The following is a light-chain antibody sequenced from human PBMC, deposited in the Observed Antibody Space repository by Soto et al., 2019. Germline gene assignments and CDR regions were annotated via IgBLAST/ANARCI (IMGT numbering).Light chain of an antibody. CDR1: QSISSW. CDR3: QQYNSSPIT. Sequence: DIQMTQSPSTLSASVGDRVTITCRASQSISSWLAWYQQKPGKAPKLLIYKASSLESGVPSRFSGSGSGTEFTLTISSLQPDDFATYYCQQYNSSPITFGQGIRLEIK. V-gene: IGKV1-5*03. J-gene: IGKJ5*01. CDR2: KAS.